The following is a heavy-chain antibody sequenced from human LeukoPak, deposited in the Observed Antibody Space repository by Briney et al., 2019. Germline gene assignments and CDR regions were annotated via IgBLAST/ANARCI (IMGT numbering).Heavy chain of an antibody. J-gene: IGHJ5*02. CDR3: AGGESYYGSGSYYKRSWFDP. CDR2: INHSGST. CDR1: GGCFSGYY. D-gene: IGHD3-10*01. Sequence: SETLSLTCAVYGGCFSGYYWSWIRQPPGKGLEWIGEINHSGSTNYNPSLKSRVTISVDTSKNQFSLKLSSVTAADTAVYYCAGGESYYGSGSYYKRSWFDPWGQGTLVTVSS. V-gene: IGHV4-34*01.